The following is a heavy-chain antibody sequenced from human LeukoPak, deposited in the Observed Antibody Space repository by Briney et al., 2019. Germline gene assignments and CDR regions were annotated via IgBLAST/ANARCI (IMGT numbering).Heavy chain of an antibody. J-gene: IGHJ1*01. D-gene: IGHD6-13*01. Sequence: ASVKVSCKASGGTFSSYAISWVRQAPGQGLEWMGRIIPIFGTANYAQKFQGRVTIATDESTSTAYMELSSLRSEDTAVYYCVTQELGIAAASMGEYIQHWGQGTPVSVSS. CDR1: GGTFSSYA. CDR3: VTQELGIAAASMGEYIQH. CDR2: IIPIFGTA. V-gene: IGHV1-69*05.